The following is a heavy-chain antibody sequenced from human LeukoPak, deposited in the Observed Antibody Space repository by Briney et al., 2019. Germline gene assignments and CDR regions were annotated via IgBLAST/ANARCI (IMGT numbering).Heavy chain of an antibody. CDR3: ARGGYCSSTSCYLYYYYYGMDV. D-gene: IGHD2-2*03. CDR1: GFTFRHYY. J-gene: IGHJ6*02. CDR2: IREDGSDD. V-gene: IGHV3-7*03. Sequence: GGSLRLSCAASGFTFRHYYMNWVRLAPGKGLAWVANIREDGSDDTYEASVKGRFTISRDNSKNTLYLQMNSLRAEDTAVYYCARGGYCSSTSCYLYYYYYGMDVWGQGTTVTVSS.